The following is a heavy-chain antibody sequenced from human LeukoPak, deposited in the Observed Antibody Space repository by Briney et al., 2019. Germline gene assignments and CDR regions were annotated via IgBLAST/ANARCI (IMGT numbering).Heavy chain of an antibody. CDR2: ISKNSDDI. V-gene: IGHV3-21*05. CDR3: ARVRPGYYCDY. Sequence: GGSLRLSCVASGFTFSIYSMNWVRQAPGKGLEWVSYISKNSDDIYNADYVRGRFTISRDNAKNSLYLQMNSLRAEDTVVYYCARVRPGYYCDYWGQGILVTVSS. CDR1: GFTFSIYS. J-gene: IGHJ4*02.